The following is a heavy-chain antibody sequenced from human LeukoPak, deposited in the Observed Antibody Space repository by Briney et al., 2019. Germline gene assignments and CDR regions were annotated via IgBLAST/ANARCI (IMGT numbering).Heavy chain of an antibody. CDR3: ARVGRLSYYYGSGSYGPMGV. CDR2: INTYNGNA. CDR1: GYPFNTFG. V-gene: IGHV1-18*01. Sequence: ASVKVSCKTSGYPFNTFGVSWVRQAPGQGLEFMGWINTYNGNAKYVQKFQGKVTMTTDTSTSTAYMELRSLRSDDTAVYYCARVGRLSYYYGSGSYGPMGVWGQGTTVTVSS. J-gene: IGHJ6*02. D-gene: IGHD3-10*01.